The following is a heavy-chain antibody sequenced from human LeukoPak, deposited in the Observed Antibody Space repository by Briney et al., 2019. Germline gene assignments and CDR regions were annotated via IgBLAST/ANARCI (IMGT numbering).Heavy chain of an antibody. Sequence: GSSVKVSCKASGGTFSSYAISWVRQAPGQGLEWMGRIIPILGIANYAQKFQGRVTITADKSTSTAYMELSSLRSEDTAVYYCAKDLICDFWSGYYGNWFDPWGQGTLVTVSS. J-gene: IGHJ5*02. CDR2: IIPILGIA. CDR3: AKDLICDFWSGYYGNWFDP. CDR1: GGTFSSYA. V-gene: IGHV1-69*04. D-gene: IGHD3-3*01.